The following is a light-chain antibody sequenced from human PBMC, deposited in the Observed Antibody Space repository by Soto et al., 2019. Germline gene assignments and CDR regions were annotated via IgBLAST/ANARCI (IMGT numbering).Light chain of an antibody. CDR1: QGISNY. CDR3: QQRLNWPPT. V-gene: IGKV3-11*01. J-gene: IGKJ3*01. Sequence: EFVLTQSPATLSLSPGERATLSCRASQGISNYLAWYQQKPGQAPRLLIYDASNRTTGISARFSGSGTRTDFTLTISRLVPENSAVYYCQQRLNWPPTFGPGNKVDIK. CDR2: DAS.